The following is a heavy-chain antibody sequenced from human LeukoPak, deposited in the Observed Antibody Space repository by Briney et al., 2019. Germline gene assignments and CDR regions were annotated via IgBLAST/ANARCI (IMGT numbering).Heavy chain of an antibody. D-gene: IGHD3-3*01. CDR3: AKHIYGVVSIQQ. Sequence: GGSLRLSCAASGFTFRDAWMTWVRQAPGRGLEWVGRIRSKTDGGTTDYAVSVQGRFTISRDDSKNTLYLQMSSLKTEDTAVYYCAKHIYGVVSIQQWGQGTLVTVSS. V-gene: IGHV3-15*01. CDR1: GFTFRDAW. CDR2: IRSKTDGGTT. J-gene: IGHJ1*01.